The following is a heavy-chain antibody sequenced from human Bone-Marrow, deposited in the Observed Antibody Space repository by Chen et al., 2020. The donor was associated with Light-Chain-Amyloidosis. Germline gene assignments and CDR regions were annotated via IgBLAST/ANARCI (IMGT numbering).Heavy chain of an antibody. V-gene: IGHV5-51*01. J-gene: IGHJ4*02. Sequence: SGPEVKKPGVSLKISCKGSGYTFPNYWIGWVRQMPGKGLEWMGVIYPDDSDARYSPSFEGQVTISADKSITTAYLQWRSLKASDTAMYYCARRRDGYNFDYWGQGTLVTVSS. CDR3: ARRRDGYNFDY. D-gene: IGHD5-12*01. CDR1: GYTFPNYW. CDR2: IYPDDSDA.